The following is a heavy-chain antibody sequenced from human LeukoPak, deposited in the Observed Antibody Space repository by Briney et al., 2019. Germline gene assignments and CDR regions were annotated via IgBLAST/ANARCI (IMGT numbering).Heavy chain of an antibody. V-gene: IGHV4-4*02. D-gene: IGHD3-10*01. J-gene: IGHJ4*02. CDR1: GGSISSSNW. CDR2: IYHSGGT. CDR3: ASDRGVRGVIVRELHY. Sequence: SETLSLTCAVSGGSISSSNWWSWVRQPPGKGLEWIGEIYHSGGTNYNPSLKSRVTISVDKSKNQFSLKLSSVTAADTAVYYCASDRGVRGVIVRELHYWGQGTLVTVSS.